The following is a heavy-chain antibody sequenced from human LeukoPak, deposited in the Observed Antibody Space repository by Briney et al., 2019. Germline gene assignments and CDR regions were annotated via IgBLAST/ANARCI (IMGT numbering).Heavy chain of an antibody. V-gene: IGHV3-30-3*01. CDR3: ARDSMVRGVMIYWYFDL. Sequence: GGSLRLSCAASGFTFSSYAMNWVRQAPGKGLEWVAVISYDGSNKYYADSVKGRFTISRDNSKNTLYLQMNSLRAEDTAVYYCARDSMVRGVMIYWYFDLWGRGTLVTVSS. D-gene: IGHD3-10*01. CDR2: ISYDGSNK. CDR1: GFTFSSYA. J-gene: IGHJ2*01.